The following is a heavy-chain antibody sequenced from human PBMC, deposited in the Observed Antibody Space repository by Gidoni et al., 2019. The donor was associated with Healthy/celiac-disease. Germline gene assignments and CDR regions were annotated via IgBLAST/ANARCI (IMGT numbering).Heavy chain of an antibody. CDR3: ARELHNSVELSRVFDY. Sequence: QVQLQESGPGAAVTPSETLSRTCTVSGGSISSYYWSWIRQPPGKGLEWIGYIYYSGITNYNPSLKSRVTISVDTSKNQFSLKLSSVTSAYTAVYYCARELHNSVELSRVFDYCGQGTLVTVSS. D-gene: IGHD1-20*01. V-gene: IGHV4-59*01. CDR1: GGSISSYY. J-gene: IGHJ4*02. CDR2: IYYSGIT.